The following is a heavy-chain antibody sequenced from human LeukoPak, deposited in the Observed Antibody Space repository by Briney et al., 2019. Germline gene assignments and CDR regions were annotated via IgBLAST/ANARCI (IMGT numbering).Heavy chain of an antibody. Sequence: KPSETLSLTCTVSGYSISSGYYWGWIRQPPGKGLEWIGSIYHSGSTYYNPSLKSRVTISVDTSKNQFSLKLSSVTAADTAVYYCARHDPQVAYCGGDCYSAFDIWGQGTMVTVSS. CDR2: IYHSGST. D-gene: IGHD2-21*02. CDR3: ARHDPQVAYCGGDCYSAFDI. V-gene: IGHV4-38-2*02. J-gene: IGHJ3*02. CDR1: GYSISSGYY.